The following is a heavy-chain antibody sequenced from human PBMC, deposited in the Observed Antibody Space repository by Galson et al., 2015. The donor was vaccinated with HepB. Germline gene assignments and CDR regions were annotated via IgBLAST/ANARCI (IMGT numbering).Heavy chain of an antibody. CDR2: IIPILGIA. V-gene: IGHV1-69*04. Sequence: SVKVSCKASGGTFSSYAISWVRQAPGQGLEWMGRIIPILGIANYAQKFQGRVTITADKSTSTAYMELSSLRSEDTAVYYCATRGRGGATFPPQTNAFDPWGQGTLVTVSS. D-gene: IGHD1-26*01. J-gene: IGHJ5*02. CDR3: ATRGRGGATFPPQTNAFDP. CDR1: GGTFSSYA.